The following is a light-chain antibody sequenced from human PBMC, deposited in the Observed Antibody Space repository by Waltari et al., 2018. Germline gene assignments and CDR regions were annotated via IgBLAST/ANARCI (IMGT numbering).Light chain of an antibody. Sequence: ELVLTQSPDTLSLSPGERATLSCGASQTVSTISLAWHQQKAGQAPRLLIYGTSNRATGIPDRFSGSGSGTAFTLTISRLEPEDFAMYYCQQYGDSPGGFGGGTKVEIK. CDR2: GTS. CDR1: QTVSTIS. J-gene: IGKJ4*01. CDR3: QQYGDSPGG. V-gene: IGKV3-20*01.